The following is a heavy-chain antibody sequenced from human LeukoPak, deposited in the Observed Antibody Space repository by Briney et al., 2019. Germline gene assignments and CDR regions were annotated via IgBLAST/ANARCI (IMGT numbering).Heavy chain of an antibody. D-gene: IGHD3-10*01. CDR1: GFTFSNSA. J-gene: IGHJ3*02. CDR2: INSDGSST. Sequence: GGSLRLSCVASGFTFSNSAMSWVRQAPGKGLVWVSRINSDGSSTSYADSVKGRFTISRDNAKNTLYLQMNSLRAEDTAVYYCAVFYGSGSYYNDAFDIWGQGTMVTVSS. CDR3: AVFYGSGSYYNDAFDI. V-gene: IGHV3-74*01.